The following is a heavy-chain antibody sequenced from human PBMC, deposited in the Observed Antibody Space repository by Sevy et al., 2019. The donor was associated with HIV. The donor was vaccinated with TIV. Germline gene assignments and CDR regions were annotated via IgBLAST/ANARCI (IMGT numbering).Heavy chain of an antibody. CDR3: ARAGGGDHEPYYAMDV. CDR1: GFTFSIYG. D-gene: IGHD3-16*01. Sequence: GGSLRLSCAASGFTFSIYGMHWVRQAPGKGLEWVAVIWYDGSNKYYADSVKGRFTISRDNSKNTLYLQMNSLGAEDTAVYYCARAGGGDHEPYYAMDVWGQGTTVTVSS. V-gene: IGHV3-33*01. CDR2: IWYDGSNK. J-gene: IGHJ6*02.